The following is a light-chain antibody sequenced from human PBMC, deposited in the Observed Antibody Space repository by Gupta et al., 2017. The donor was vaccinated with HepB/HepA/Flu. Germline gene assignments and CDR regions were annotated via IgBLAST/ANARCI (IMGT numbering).Light chain of an antibody. CDR2: AAS. Sequence: MTQSPSSFSASTGDRVTITCRASQGISSYLAWYQQKPGKAPKLLIYAASTLQSGVPSRFSGSGSGTDFTLTISCLQSEDFATYYCQQYYSYPGTFGPGTKVDIK. J-gene: IGKJ3*01. V-gene: IGKV1-8*01. CDR1: QGISSY. CDR3: QQYYSYPGT.